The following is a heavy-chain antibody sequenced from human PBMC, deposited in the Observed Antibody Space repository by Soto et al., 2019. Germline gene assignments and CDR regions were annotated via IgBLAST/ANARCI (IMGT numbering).Heavy chain of an antibody. CDR2: INAGNGNT. CDR3: ARGARIAARPDYYYYYMDV. CDR1: GYTFTSYA. J-gene: IGHJ6*03. V-gene: IGHV1-3*01. D-gene: IGHD6-6*01. Sequence: QVQLVQSGAEVKKPGASVKVSCKASGYTFTSYAMHWVRQAPGQRLEWMGWINAGNGNTKYSQKFQGRVTITRDTSASTAYMELSSLRSEDTAVYYCARGARIAARPDYYYYYMDVWGKGTTVTVSS.